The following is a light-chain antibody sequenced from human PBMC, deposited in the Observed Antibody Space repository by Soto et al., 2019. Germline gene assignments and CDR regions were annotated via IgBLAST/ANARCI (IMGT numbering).Light chain of an antibody. CDR1: QSISSY. CDR2: AAS. J-gene: IGKJ1*01. V-gene: IGKV1-39*01. Sequence: DIQITQSPSSLSSSVGDRVTITCRASQSISSYLNWYQQKPGKAPKLLIYAASSLQSGVPSRFSGSGSGTDFTLTISSLQPEDFATYYCQQSYSTLWTFGQGPKVDIK. CDR3: QQSYSTLWT.